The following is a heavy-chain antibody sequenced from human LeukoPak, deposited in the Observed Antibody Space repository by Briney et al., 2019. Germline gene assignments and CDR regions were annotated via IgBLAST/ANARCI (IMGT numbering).Heavy chain of an antibody. V-gene: IGHV3-7*01. CDR1: GFTFSSYW. Sequence: GGPLRLSCAVSGFTFSSYWMSWVRQAPGKGLEWVANIKQDGSEKYYVDSVKGRFTISRDNAKNSLYLQMNSLRAEDTAVYYCARGLNWFDPWGQGTLVTVSS. J-gene: IGHJ5*02. CDR2: IKQDGSEK. CDR3: ARGLNWFDP.